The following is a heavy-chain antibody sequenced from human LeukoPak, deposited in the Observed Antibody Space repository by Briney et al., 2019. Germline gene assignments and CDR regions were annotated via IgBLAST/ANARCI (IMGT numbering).Heavy chain of an antibody. D-gene: IGHD2-15*01. CDR2: IRSRAAGGTT. CDR1: GLTFNNAW. Sequence: GGSLRLSCAASGLTFNNAWMRWVRQAPGKGQECVGRIRSRAAGGTTDYGAPVKGRFTISRDDSKNTLYLQMNSLKTEDTAVYYCSTGGGTHDYWGQGTLVTVSS. CDR3: STGGGTHDY. J-gene: IGHJ4*02. V-gene: IGHV3-15*01.